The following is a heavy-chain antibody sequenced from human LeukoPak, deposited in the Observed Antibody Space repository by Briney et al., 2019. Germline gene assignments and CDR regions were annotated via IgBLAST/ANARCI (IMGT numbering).Heavy chain of an antibody. Sequence: PSETLSLTCTVSGGSISSYYWSWIRQPPGKGLEWIGYIYYSGSTNYNPSLKSRVTISVDTSKNQFSLKLSSVTAADTAVYYCARHLRSGIAAAIPVDAFDIWGQGTMVTVSS. J-gene: IGHJ3*02. CDR1: GGSISSYY. D-gene: IGHD6-13*01. V-gene: IGHV4-59*01. CDR3: ARHLRSGIAAAIPVDAFDI. CDR2: IYYSGST.